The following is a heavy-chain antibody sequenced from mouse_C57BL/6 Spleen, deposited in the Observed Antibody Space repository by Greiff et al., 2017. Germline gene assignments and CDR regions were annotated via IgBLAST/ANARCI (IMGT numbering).Heavy chain of an antibody. CDR1: GFTFSDYY. V-gene: IGHV5-16*01. J-gene: IGHJ1*03. Sequence: EVKLVESEGGLVQPGSSLKLSCTASGFTFSDYYMAWVRQVPEKGLEWVANINYDGSSTYYLDSLKSRFIISRDNAKNILYLHMSSLTSEDTATYYCARDYYGSRWYFDVWGTGTTVTVSS. CDR3: ARDYYGSRWYFDV. CDR2: INYDGSST. D-gene: IGHD1-1*01.